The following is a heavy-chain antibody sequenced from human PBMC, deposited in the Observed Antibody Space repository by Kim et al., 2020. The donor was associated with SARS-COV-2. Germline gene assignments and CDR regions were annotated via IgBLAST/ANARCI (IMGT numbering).Heavy chain of an antibody. J-gene: IGHJ6*02. V-gene: IGHV1-18*01. CDR1: GYTFTSYG. CDR2: ISAYNGNT. D-gene: IGHD2-2*01. CDR3: ARVSCSSTSCYFYYYGMDV. Sequence: ASVKVSCKASGYTFTSYGISWVRQAPGQGLEWMGWISAYNGNTNYAQKLQGRVTMTTDTSTSTAYMELRSLRSDDTAVYYCARVSCSSTSCYFYYYGMDVWGQGTTVTVSS.